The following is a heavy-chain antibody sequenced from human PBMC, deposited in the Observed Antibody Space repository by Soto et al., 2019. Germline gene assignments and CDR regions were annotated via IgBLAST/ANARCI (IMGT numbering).Heavy chain of an antibody. CDR3: ARDPKSLHYYDSSGDY. Sequence: PSETLSLTCTVSGGSISSGDYYWSWIRQPPGKGLEWIGYIYYSGSTYYNPSLESRVTISVDTSKNQFSLKLSSVTAADTAVYYCARDPKSLHYYDSSGDYWGQGTLVTVSS. V-gene: IGHV4-30-4*01. J-gene: IGHJ4*02. CDR1: GGSISSGDYY. D-gene: IGHD3-22*01. CDR2: IYYSGST.